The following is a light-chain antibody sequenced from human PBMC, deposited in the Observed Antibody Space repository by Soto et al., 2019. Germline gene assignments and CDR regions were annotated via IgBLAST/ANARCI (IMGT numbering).Light chain of an antibody. CDR3: QQYGNSPRT. Sequence: EIVFMQSPGTLSLSPGEAATLSCRASQSVSSNYLAWYQQKRGQAPRVLIYGASSRATGIPDRFSGSGSGTDFTLTISRLESEDFAVYYCQQYGNSPRTFGQGPKVEIK. J-gene: IGKJ1*01. V-gene: IGKV3-20*01. CDR2: GAS. CDR1: QSVSSNY.